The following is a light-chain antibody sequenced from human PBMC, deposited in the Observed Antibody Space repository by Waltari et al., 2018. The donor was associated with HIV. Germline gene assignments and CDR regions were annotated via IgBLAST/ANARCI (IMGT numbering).Light chain of an antibody. CDR1: ASNIGRGY. CDR3: AAWDVSVSGRGVI. Sequence: QSVLTQPPSASGAPGQSVTISCSGSASNIGRGYVYWFQQLPGTSPKLLMYRNNQRPSGFPDRFSASKSGTSASLAISGLRPDDEADYYCAAWDVSVSGRGVIFGGGTKLTVL. V-gene: IGLV1-47*01. J-gene: IGLJ2*01. CDR2: RNN.